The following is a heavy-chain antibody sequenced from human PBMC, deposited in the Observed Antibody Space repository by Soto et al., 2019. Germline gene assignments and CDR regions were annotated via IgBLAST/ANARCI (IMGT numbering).Heavy chain of an antibody. Sequence: TPETLSLTCTVSGGSISSYYWSWIRQPPGKGLEWIGYIYYSGGTNYNPSLKSRVTISVDTSKNQFSLKLSSVTAADTAVYYCARDSGYAFDLWGQGTRVTVSS. CDR2: IYYSGGT. CDR3: ARDSGYAFDL. J-gene: IGHJ3*01. CDR1: GGSISSYY. V-gene: IGHV4-59*01. D-gene: IGHD7-27*01.